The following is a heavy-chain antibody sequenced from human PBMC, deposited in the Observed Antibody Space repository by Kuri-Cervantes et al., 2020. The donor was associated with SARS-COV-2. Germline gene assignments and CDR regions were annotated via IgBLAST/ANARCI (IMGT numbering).Heavy chain of an antibody. CDR2: ISSSGSTI. V-gene: IGHV3-11*01. J-gene: IGHJ6*02. CDR3: ARGAHDYYYYGMDV. CDR1: GFTFSDYY. Sequence: GESLKISCAASGFTFSDYYMSWIRQAPGKGLEWVSYISSSGSTIYYADSVKDRFTISRDNAKNSLYLQMNSLRAEDTAVYYCARGAHDYYYYGMDVWGQGTTVTVSS.